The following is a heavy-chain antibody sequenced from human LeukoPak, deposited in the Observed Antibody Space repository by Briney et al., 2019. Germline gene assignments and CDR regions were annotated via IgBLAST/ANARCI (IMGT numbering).Heavy chain of an antibody. CDR3: AKDRCTNGVCYAFDY. Sequence: GGSLRLSCAASGFTFSSYAMSWVCQAPGKGLEWVSAISGSGGSTYYADSVKGRFTISRDNFKNTLYLQMNSLRAEDTAVYYCAKDRCTNGVCYAFDYWGQGTLVTVSS. J-gene: IGHJ4*02. CDR1: GFTFSSYA. CDR2: ISGSGGST. D-gene: IGHD2-8*01. V-gene: IGHV3-23*01.